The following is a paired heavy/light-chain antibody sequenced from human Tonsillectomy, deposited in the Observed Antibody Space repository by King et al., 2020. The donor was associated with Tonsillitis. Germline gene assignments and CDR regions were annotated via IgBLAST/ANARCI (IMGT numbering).Light chain of an antibody. Sequence: QSVLTQPPSVSGAPGQRVTISCTGGSSNIGAGYDVHWYQQLPGTAPKLVIYEFSNRPSGVPDRFSGSKSGTSASLAITGLQAEDEADYYCQSYDSSLSGYVFGTGTKVTVL. V-gene: IGLV1-40*01. CDR3: QSYDSSLSGYV. J-gene: IGLJ1*01. CDR2: EFS. CDR1: SSNIGAGYD.
Heavy chain of an antibody. CDR2: INTNSGDT. V-gene: IGHV1-2*02. CDR1: GYTFTGYY. J-gene: IGHJ4*02. Sequence: QVQLVQSGAEVKQSGASVKVSCKASGYTFTGYYMHWVRQAPGQGLEWMGWINTNSGDTNYAQDFQGRVTMTRDTSINTAYMELSRLRSDDTAVYYCARYLPVVDYFDHWGQGALVTVSS. D-gene: IGHD2-2*01. CDR3: ARYLPVVDYFDH.